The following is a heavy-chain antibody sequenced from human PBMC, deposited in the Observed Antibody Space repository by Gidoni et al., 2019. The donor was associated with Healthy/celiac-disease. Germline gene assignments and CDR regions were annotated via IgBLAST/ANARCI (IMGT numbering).Heavy chain of an antibody. CDR2: ISSSSSYI. CDR3: ARDENYYGSGSYYNPYYGMDV. D-gene: IGHD3-10*01. J-gene: IGHJ6*02. V-gene: IGHV3-21*01. CDR1: GFTFSSYS. Sequence: EVQLVESGGGLVKPGGSLRLSCAASGFTFSSYSMNWVRQAPGKGLEWVSSISSSSSYIYYADSVKGRFTISRDNAKNSLYLQMNSLRAEDTAVYYCARDENYYGSGSYYNPYYGMDVWGQGTTVTVSS.